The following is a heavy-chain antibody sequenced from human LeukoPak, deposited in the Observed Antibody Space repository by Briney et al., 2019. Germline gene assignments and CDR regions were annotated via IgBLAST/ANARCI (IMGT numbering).Heavy chain of an antibody. Sequence: PSETLSLTCTVSGGSISTSNYYWSWIRQPPGKGLEWIGEINHSGSTNYNPSLKSRVTISVDTSKNQFSLKLSSVTAADTAVYYCARGGSRYSYGYVYYYYYMDVWGKGTTVTVSS. CDR1: GGSISTSNYY. J-gene: IGHJ6*03. V-gene: IGHV4-39*07. CDR3: ARGGSRYSYGYVYYYYYMDV. D-gene: IGHD5-18*01. CDR2: INHSGST.